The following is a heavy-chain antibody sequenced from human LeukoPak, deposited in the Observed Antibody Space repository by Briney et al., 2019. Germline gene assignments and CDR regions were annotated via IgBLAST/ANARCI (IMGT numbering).Heavy chain of an antibody. CDR2: ISSSSSTI. D-gene: IGHD4-17*01. Sequence: PGGSLRLSCAASGFTFSSYSMNWVRQAPGKGLEWVSYISSSSSTIYYADSVKGRFTISRDNAKNSLYLQMNSLRAEDTAVYYCASYEPTVTTSWGQGTLVTVSS. CDR3: ASYEPTVTTS. J-gene: IGHJ5*02. CDR1: GFTFSSYS. V-gene: IGHV3-48*04.